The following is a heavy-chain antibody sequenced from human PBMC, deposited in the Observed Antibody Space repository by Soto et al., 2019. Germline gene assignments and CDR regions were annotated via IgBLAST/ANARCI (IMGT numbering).Heavy chain of an antibody. V-gene: IGHV4-30-2*01. CDR3: ARGGYSYDYYYGMDV. J-gene: IGHJ6*02. CDR1: GGSISSGGYS. Sequence: SETLSLTCAVSGGSISSGGYSWSWIRQPPGKGLEWIGYMYHSGSTYYNPSLKSRVTISIDRSKNQFSLKLSSVTAADTAVYYCARGGYSYDYYYGMDVWGQGTTVTVSS. CDR2: MYHSGST. D-gene: IGHD5-18*01.